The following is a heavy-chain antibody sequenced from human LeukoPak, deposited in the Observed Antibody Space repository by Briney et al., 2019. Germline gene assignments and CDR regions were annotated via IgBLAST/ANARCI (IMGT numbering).Heavy chain of an antibody. Sequence: GGSLRLSCAASGFTFISYSMNWVGQAPGKGLEWVSYISSSSTIYYADSVKGRFTISRDNAKNSLYLQMNSLRAEDTAVYYCARYRSAFDIWGQGTMVTVPS. CDR3: ARYRSAFDI. J-gene: IGHJ3*02. CDR2: ISSSSTI. CDR1: GFTFISYS. D-gene: IGHD3-16*02. V-gene: IGHV3-48*01.